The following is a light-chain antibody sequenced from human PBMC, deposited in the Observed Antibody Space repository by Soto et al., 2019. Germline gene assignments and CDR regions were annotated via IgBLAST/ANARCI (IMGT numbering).Light chain of an antibody. J-gene: IGKJ1*01. CDR3: QQYNNWPPK. CDR1: QSVGSN. CDR2: GAS. V-gene: IGKV3-15*01. Sequence: EIVMTQSPTILSVSPGERATLSCRASQSVGSNLAWYQQKPGQFPRLLMYGASTRATGVPARFSGSGSGTEFTLTISSLQSEDFALYYCQQYNNWPPKFGQGTKVDIK.